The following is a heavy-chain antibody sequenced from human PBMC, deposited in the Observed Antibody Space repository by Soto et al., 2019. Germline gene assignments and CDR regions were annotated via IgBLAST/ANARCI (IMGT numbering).Heavy chain of an antibody. D-gene: IGHD3-10*02. CDR3: ARGVRVSAYLDYYMDV. Sequence: VQLVQSGAEVKKPGASLKVSCKASGYTFSNFGVSWVRQAPGQGLEWIGWINPDNGDTNYGQKFQGRATMTTDTFTNTAYMEVRGLRSDDTAGYYCARGVRVSAYLDYYMDVWGEGTTVTVSS. V-gene: IGHV1-18*01. CDR2: INPDNGDT. J-gene: IGHJ6*03. CDR1: GYTFSNFG.